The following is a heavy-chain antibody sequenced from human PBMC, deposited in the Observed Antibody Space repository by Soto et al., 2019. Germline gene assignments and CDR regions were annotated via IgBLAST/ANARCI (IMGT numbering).Heavy chain of an antibody. CDR2: ISGSDGGT. Sequence: GGSLRLSCVASGFTFSSYAMTWVRQAPGKGLEWVSTISGSDGGTYYADSVKGRCTISGDNSKNTLYLQMNSLRAEDTAIYYCAKEGSSGYYYFDYWGQGA. J-gene: IGHJ4*02. D-gene: IGHD6-19*01. CDR3: AKEGSSGYYYFDY. CDR1: GFTFSSYA. V-gene: IGHV3-23*01.